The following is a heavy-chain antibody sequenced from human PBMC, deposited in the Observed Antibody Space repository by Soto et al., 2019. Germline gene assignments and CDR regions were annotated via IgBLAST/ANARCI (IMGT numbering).Heavy chain of an antibody. CDR1: GGSISSSSYY. CDR2: IYYSGST. CDR3: ASVSRGGPYDYYYYYMDV. D-gene: IGHD5-12*01. V-gene: IGHV4-39*01. Sequence: SETLSLTCTVSGGSISSSSYYWGWIRQPPGKGLEWIGSIYYSGSTYYNPSLKSRVTISVDTSKNQFSLKLSSVTAADTAVYYCASVSRGGPYDYYYYYMDVWGKGTTVTVSS. J-gene: IGHJ6*03.